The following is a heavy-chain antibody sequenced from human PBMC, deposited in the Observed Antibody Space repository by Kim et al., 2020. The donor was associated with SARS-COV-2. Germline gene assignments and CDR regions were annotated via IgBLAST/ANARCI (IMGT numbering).Heavy chain of an antibody. V-gene: IGHV1-69*01. D-gene: IGHD2-2*01. J-gene: IGHJ4*02. Sequence: YAQKFQGRVTITADESTSTAYMELSSLRSEDTAVYYCATSIVVVPAAIDYWGQGTLVTVSS. CDR3: ATSIVVVPAAIDY.